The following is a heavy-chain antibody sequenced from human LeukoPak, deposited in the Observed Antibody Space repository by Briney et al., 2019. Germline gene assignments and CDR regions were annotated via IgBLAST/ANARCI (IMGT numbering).Heavy chain of an antibody. V-gene: IGHV1-2*02. J-gene: IGHJ3*02. D-gene: IGHD6-13*01. CDR2: INPNSGGT. Sequence: ASVKVSCKASGYTFTGYYMHWVRQAPGQGLEWMGWINPNSGGTNYAQKFQGRVTMTRDTSISTAYMELSRLRSEDTAVYYCARERKEQQLVQSPNRAFDIWGQGTMVTVSS. CDR1: GYTFTGYY. CDR3: ARERKEQQLVQSPNRAFDI.